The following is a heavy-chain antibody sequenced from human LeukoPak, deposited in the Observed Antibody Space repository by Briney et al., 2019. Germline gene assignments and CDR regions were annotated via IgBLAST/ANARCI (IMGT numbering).Heavy chain of an antibody. J-gene: IGHJ6*03. CDR2: ISYDGSNK. Sequence: GGSLRLSCAASGFTFSSYAMHWVRQAPGKGLEWVAVISYDGSNKYYADSVKGRFTISRDNSKNTLYLQMNSLRAEDTTVYYCARVAPDFWSGYLYYYYYMDVWGKGTTVTVSS. CDR3: ARVAPDFWSGYLYYYYYMDV. CDR1: GFTFSSYA. V-gene: IGHV3-30-3*01. D-gene: IGHD3-3*01.